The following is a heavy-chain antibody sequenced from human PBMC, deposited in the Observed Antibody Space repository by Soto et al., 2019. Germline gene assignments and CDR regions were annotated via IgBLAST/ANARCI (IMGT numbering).Heavy chain of an antibody. CDR1: GGSFSGYY. V-gene: IGHV4-34*01. CDR3: ARARGYCSSTSCYGIDY. D-gene: IGHD2-2*01. J-gene: IGHJ4*02. CDR2: INHSGST. Sequence: SETLSLTCAVYGGSFSGYYWSWIRQPPGKGLEWIGEINHSGSTNYNPSLKSRVTISVDTSKNQFSLKLSSVTAADTAVYYCARARGYCSSTSCYGIDYWGQGTLVTVSS.